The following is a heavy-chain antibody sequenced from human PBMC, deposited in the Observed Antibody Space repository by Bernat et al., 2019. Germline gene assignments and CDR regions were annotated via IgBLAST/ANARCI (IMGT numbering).Heavy chain of an antibody. Sequence: EVQLVESGGGLVQPGGSLRLSCAASGFTVSSNYMSWVRQAPGKGLEWVSVIYSGGSTYYADSVKGRFTISRHNSKNTLYLQMNSLRAEDTAVYYCASETPRVAGTFRLAFDIWGQGTMVTVSS. J-gene: IGHJ3*02. CDR1: GFTVSSNY. V-gene: IGHV3-53*04. CDR3: ASETPRVAGTFRLAFDI. CDR2: IYSGGST. D-gene: IGHD6-19*01.